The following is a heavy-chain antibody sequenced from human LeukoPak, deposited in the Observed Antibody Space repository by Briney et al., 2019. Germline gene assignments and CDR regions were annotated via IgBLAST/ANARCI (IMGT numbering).Heavy chain of an antibody. CDR1: GYTLTELS. Sequence: ASVKISCKVSGYTLTELSMHWVRQAPGKGLEWMGGFDPEDGETIYAQKFQGRVTMTEDTSTDTAYMELSSLRSEDTAVYYCATNYDILTGRDYWGQGTLVTVSS. J-gene: IGHJ4*02. V-gene: IGHV1-24*01. CDR2: FDPEDGET. D-gene: IGHD3-9*01. CDR3: ATNYDILTGRDY.